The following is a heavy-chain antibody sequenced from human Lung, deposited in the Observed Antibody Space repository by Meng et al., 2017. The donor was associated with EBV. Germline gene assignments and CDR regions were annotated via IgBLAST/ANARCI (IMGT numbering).Heavy chain of an antibody. CDR3: ARLYCSGGSCYTIDY. J-gene: IGHJ4*02. D-gene: IGHD2-15*01. CDR1: GYTFSSYA. Sequence: SGCEVKKPGVYVKVSCTASGYTFSSYAMNWGHQAPAQALEWMGWINTNTGNPTYAQGFTGRFVFSLDTSVSTAYLQISSLKAADTAVYYCARLYCSGGSCYTIDYWGQGTLVTVSS. CDR2: INTNTGNP. V-gene: IGHV7-4-1*02.